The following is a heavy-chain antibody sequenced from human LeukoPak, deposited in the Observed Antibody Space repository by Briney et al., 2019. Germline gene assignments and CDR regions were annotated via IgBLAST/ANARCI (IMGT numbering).Heavy chain of an antibody. CDR1: GGSISSGGYS. CDR3: AGFASGSNWSYFDY. CDR2: IYHSGST. D-gene: IGHD6-13*01. V-gene: IGHV4-30-2*01. Sequence: PSETRSLTCAVSGGSISSGGYSWSWIRQPPGKGLEWIGYIYHSGSTYYNPSLKSRVTISVDRSKNQFSLKLSSVTAADTAVYYCAGFASGSNWSYFDYWGQGTLVTVSS. J-gene: IGHJ4*02.